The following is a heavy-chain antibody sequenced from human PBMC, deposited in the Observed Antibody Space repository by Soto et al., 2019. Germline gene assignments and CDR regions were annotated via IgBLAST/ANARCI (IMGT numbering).Heavy chain of an antibody. V-gene: IGHV3-48*02. D-gene: IGHD6-19*01. CDR1: GFTFKTYN. CDR2: IGTSGTPV. J-gene: IGHJ4*02. Sequence: EVQLEESGGALVQPGGSLRLSCAASGFTFKTYNMNWVRQAPGKGLEWVSYIGTSGTPVYYADSVKGRFTISRDKGKNSLFLQMHSLRDEDTALYFCARDPALDSSGWYYWDFWGQGTLVTVSS. CDR3: ARDPALDSSGWYYWDF.